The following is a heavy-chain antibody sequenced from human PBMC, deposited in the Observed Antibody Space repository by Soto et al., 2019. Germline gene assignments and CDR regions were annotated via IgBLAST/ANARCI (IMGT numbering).Heavy chain of an antibody. Sequence: QVQLVESGGGVVQPGRSLRLSCAASGFTFSSYAMHWVRQAPGKGLEWVAVISYDGSNKYYADSVKGRFTISRDNSKNTLYLQMNSLRAEDTAVYYCARAQSHRSSGGVPPNRHNWFDPWGQGTLVTVSS. CDR3: ARAQSHRSSGGVPPNRHNWFDP. V-gene: IGHV3-30-3*01. CDR1: GFTFSSYA. J-gene: IGHJ5*02. D-gene: IGHD2-15*01. CDR2: ISYDGSNK.